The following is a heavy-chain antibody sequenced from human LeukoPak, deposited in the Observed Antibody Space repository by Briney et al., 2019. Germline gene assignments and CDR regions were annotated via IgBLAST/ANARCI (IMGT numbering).Heavy chain of an antibody. Sequence: GGSLRLSCAASGFTFSSYAMSWVRQAPGKGLEWVSAISGSGGSTYYADSVKGRFAISRDNSKNTLYVQMNSLRAEDTAVYYCAKARDSSGLFDYWGQGTLGTVSS. CDR1: GFTFSSYA. D-gene: IGHD3-22*01. CDR2: ISGSGGST. J-gene: IGHJ4*02. V-gene: IGHV3-23*01. CDR3: AKARDSSGLFDY.